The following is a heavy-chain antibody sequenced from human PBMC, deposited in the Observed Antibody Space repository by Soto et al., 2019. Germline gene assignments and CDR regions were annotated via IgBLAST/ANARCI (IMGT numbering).Heavy chain of an antibody. J-gene: IGHJ3*02. CDR1: GYTFTSYY. V-gene: IGHV1-46*01. CDR3: AREVIVVVVAADAFDI. Sequence: ASVKGSCKASGYTFTSYYMHWVRQAPGQGLEWMGIINPSGGSTSYAQKFQGRVTMTRDTSTSTVYMELSSLRSEDTAVYYCAREVIVVVVAADAFDIWGQGTMVTVSS. CDR2: INPSGGST. D-gene: IGHD2-15*01.